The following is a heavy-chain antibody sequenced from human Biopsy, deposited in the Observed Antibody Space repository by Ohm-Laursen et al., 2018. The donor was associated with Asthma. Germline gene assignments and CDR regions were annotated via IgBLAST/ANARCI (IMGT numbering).Heavy chain of an antibody. D-gene: IGHD6-6*01. Sequence: SLRLSCAAPGFVFRSHAMHWVRQAPGKGLEWVAVVSYDGGVAHYADSMKGRFTISRDNAKNSLYLQMNSLRAEDTAVYYCARKIAARGGMGVWGQGTTVTVSS. CDR2: VSYDGGVA. J-gene: IGHJ6*02. CDR1: GFVFRSHA. V-gene: IGHV3-33*08. CDR3: ARKIAARGGMGV.